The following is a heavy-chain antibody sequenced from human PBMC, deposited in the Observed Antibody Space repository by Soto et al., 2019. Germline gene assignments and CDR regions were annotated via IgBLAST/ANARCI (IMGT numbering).Heavy chain of an antibody. CDR2: IFPGDSDT. D-gene: IGHD2-15*01. CDR3: ARLVCSGGSCYPESDYYYYYGMDV. Sequence: GESLKISCKGSGYSFTSYWIGWVRQMPGKGLEWMGIIFPGDSDTRYSPSFQGQVTISADKSISTAYLQWSSLKASDTAMHYCARLVCSGGSCYPESDYYYYYGMDVWGQGTTVTVSS. V-gene: IGHV5-51*01. CDR1: GYSFTSYW. J-gene: IGHJ6*02.